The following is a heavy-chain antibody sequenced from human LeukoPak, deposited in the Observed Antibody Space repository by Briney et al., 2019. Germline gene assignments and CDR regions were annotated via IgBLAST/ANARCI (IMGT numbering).Heavy chain of an antibody. CDR2: ISYDGSNK. V-gene: IGHV3-30*04. CDR1: GFTFSSYA. Sequence: PGGSLRLSCAASGFTFSSYAMHWVRQAPGKGLEWVAVISYDGSNKYYADSVKGRFTISRDNSKNTLYLQMDSLRAEDTAVYYCARAVGPFDYWGQGILVTVSS. J-gene: IGHJ4*02. CDR3: ARAVGPFDY. D-gene: IGHD3-16*01.